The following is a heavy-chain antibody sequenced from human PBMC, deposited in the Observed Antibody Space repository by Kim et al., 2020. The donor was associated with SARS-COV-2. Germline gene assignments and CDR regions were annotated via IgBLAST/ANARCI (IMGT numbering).Heavy chain of an antibody. CDR3: ARDPYYDILTGYYVVGPSYKPNWFDP. Sequence: SVKVSCKASGGTFSSYAISWVRQAPGQGLEWMGGIIPIFGTANYAQKFQGRVTITADESTSTAYMELSSLRSEDTAVYYCARDPYYDILTGYYVVGPSYKPNWFDPWGQGTLVTVFS. D-gene: IGHD3-9*01. V-gene: IGHV1-69*13. CDR1: GGTFSSYA. J-gene: IGHJ5*02. CDR2: IIPIFGTA.